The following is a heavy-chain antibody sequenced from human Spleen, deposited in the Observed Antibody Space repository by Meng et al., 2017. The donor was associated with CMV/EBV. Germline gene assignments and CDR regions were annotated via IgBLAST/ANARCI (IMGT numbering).Heavy chain of an antibody. D-gene: IGHD3-10*01. Sequence: ASGFKFDDYSMTWVRQAPGRGLEWVSGITWNGGSTGYADSVKGRFTISRDNAKNSLYLQINGLSAEDTALYHCARVEHDGSGSSFDHWGQGALVTVSS. CDR2: ITWNGGST. V-gene: IGHV3-20*01. CDR3: ARVEHDGSGSSFDH. J-gene: IGHJ5*02. CDR1: GFKFDDYS.